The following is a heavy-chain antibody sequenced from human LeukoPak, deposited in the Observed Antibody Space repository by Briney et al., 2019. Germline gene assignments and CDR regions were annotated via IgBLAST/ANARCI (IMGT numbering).Heavy chain of an antibody. D-gene: IGHD2-2*01. Sequence: PGGSLRLSCAASGFTFSSYSMNWVRQAPGKGLEWVSSISSSSSYIYYADSVKGRFTISRDNAKNSLYLQMNSLRAEDTAVYYCARATDIVVVPAAIDHYYYMDVWGKGTTVTVSS. CDR3: ARATDIVVVPAAIDHYYYMDV. CDR2: ISSSSSYI. J-gene: IGHJ6*03. CDR1: GFTFSSYS. V-gene: IGHV3-21*01.